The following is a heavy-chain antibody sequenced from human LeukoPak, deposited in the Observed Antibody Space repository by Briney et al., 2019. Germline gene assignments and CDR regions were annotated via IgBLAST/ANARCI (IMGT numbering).Heavy chain of an antibody. Sequence: GGSLRLSCAGSGFTFGNSWMGWVRQAPGKGLEWVANVQHIGGETYYVDSVKGRFTISRDNAKNSVYLQMNSLGADDTAVYYCATYSILNAREFRYWGQGTLVTVTS. CDR3: ATYSILNAREFRY. CDR1: GFTFGNSW. CDR2: VQHIGGET. J-gene: IGHJ1*01. V-gene: IGHV3-7*01. D-gene: IGHD4-11*01.